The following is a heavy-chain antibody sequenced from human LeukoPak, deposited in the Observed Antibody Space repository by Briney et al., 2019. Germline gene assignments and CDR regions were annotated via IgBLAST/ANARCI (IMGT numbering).Heavy chain of an antibody. CDR2: INPNSGGT. J-gene: IGHJ4*02. CDR1: GYTFTGYY. V-gene: IGHV1-2*02. CDR3: ARDPNVITFGGVIGLFDY. Sequence: ASVTVSCKASGYTFTGYYMHWVRQAPGQGLEWMGWINPNSGGTNYAQKFQGRVTMTRDTSISTAYMELSRLRSDDTAVYYCARDPNVITFGGVIGLFDYWGQGTLVTVSS. D-gene: IGHD3-16*02.